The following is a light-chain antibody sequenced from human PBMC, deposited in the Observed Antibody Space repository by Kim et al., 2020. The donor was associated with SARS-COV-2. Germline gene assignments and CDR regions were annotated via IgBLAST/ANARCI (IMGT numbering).Light chain of an antibody. Sequence: QSALTQPASVSGSPGQWITISCIGSSSDIGGYKSVSWYQQLPGKPPKLMISDVTKRPSGVSNRFSGSKSGNTASLTISGLQADDAADYYCSSYTAASTWVFGGGTKVTV. J-gene: IGLJ2*01. CDR3: SSYTAASTWV. CDR1: SSDIGGYKS. V-gene: IGLV2-14*03. CDR2: DVT.